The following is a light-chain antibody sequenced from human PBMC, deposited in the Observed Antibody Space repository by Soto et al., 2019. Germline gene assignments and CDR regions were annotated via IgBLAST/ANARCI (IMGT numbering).Light chain of an antibody. CDR3: QQYNNWPVS. CDR1: QGVTTN. J-gene: IGKJ5*01. V-gene: IGKV3-15*01. CDR2: DVS. Sequence: EIVMTQSPGTLSVSPGERATLSCRAGQGVTTNFAWYQQKSGQSPRLLIYDVSIRATGVPARFSGTGSETDFTLTISGLQSEDSAVYFCQQYNNWPVSFGQGTRLEIK.